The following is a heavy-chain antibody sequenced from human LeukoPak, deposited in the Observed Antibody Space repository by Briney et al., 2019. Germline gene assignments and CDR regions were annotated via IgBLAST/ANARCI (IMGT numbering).Heavy chain of an antibody. CDR3: ARGPPRGKYYYMDV. Sequence: QPGGSLRLSCAASGVTFSSFDMRWVRHPTGEGPEWVSTIGTASDTYYPGSVEGRFTLSRDNGKNSLYLQMNSLTAGDTAVYYCARGPPRGKYYYMDVWGKGTTVTVSS. V-gene: IGHV3-13*01. J-gene: IGHJ6*03. CDR2: IGTASDT. D-gene: IGHD1-1*01. CDR1: GVTFSSFD.